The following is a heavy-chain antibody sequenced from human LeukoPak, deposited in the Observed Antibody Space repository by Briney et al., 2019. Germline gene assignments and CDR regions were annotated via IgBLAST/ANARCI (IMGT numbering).Heavy chain of an antibody. Sequence: SETLSLTCTVSGGSVSSYYWSWIRQPAGKGLEWIGRINTSGSTNYNPSLKSRVTMSVDTSKNQFSLKLSSVTAADTAVYYCARERLYCSSTSCYPPGPAYYYYGMDVWGQGTTVTVSS. CDR3: ARERLYCSSTSCYPPGPAYYYYGMDV. J-gene: IGHJ6*02. CDR1: GGSVSSYY. V-gene: IGHV4-4*07. D-gene: IGHD2-2*01. CDR2: INTSGST.